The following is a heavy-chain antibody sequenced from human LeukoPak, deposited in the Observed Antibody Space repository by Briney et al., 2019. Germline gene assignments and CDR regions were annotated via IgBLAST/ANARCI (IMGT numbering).Heavy chain of an antibody. D-gene: IGHD6-13*01. CDR3: AREVPIAAAALDY. V-gene: IGHV3-48*04. CDR1: GFTFSSYS. J-gene: IGHJ4*02. Sequence: HTGGSLRLSCAASGFTFSSYSLNWVRQAPGKGLEWVSYISSSSSTIYYADSVKGRFTISRDNAKNTLYLQMNSLRAEDTAVYYCAREVPIAAAALDYWGQGTLVTVSS. CDR2: ISSSSSTI.